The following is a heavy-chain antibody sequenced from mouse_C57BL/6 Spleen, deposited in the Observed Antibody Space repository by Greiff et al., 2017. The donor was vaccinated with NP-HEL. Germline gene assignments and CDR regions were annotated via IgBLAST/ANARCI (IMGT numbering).Heavy chain of an antibody. CDR1: GYTFTGYW. Sequence: QVQLQQSGAELMKPGASVKLSCKATGYTFTGYWIEWVKQRPGHGLEWIGEILPGSDSTNYNEKFKGKATFTADTSSNTAYMQLSSLTTEDAAIYCCARGGYYYGSSYGGDFEVWGTGTTVTVAS. CDR3: ARGGYYYGSSYGGDFEV. CDR2: ILPGSDST. D-gene: IGHD1-1*01. J-gene: IGHJ1*03. V-gene: IGHV1-9*01.